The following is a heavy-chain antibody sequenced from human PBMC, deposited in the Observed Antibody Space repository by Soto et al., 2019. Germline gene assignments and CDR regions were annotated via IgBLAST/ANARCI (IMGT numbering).Heavy chain of an antibody. CDR1: AGSISRYY. CDR3: VAPLESRAMESFDY. V-gene: IGHV4-59*01. D-gene: IGHD5-18*01. CDR2: VSYSVGA. Sequence: PSETLSLTCSVSAGSISRYYWGWVRHLPGERLEWIAYVSYSVGASYNPSLKSRVTISLDTSKSQIALRLMSVTAADTAMYYCVAPLESRAMESFDYWGHGALVTVSS. J-gene: IGHJ4*01.